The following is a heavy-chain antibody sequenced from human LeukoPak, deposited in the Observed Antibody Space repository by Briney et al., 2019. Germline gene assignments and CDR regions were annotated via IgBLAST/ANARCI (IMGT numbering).Heavy chain of an antibody. CDR3: VVVVEPPDSDGFDV. D-gene: IGHD1-14*01. CDR1: GFTFGNSW. CDR2: INADGSTA. J-gene: IGHJ3*01. V-gene: IGHV3-74*01. Sequence: GGSLRLSCAASGFTFGNSWVHWVRQPPGKGLVGVSLINADGSTATYADSVKGRFTISRDNARNTLSLQMNSLTIEDTAVYYCVVVVEPPDSDGFDVWGQGTMITVSS.